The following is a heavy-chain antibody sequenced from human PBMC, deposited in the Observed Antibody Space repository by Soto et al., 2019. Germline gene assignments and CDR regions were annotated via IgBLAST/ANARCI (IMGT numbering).Heavy chain of an antibody. CDR3: ARDSPASRYVVVTAMSLMDV. CDR2: TYYRSKWYN. J-gene: IGHJ6*02. Sequence: SQTLSLPCAISGDSVSSNSAAWNWIRQSPSRGLEWLGRTYYRSKWYNDYAVSVKSRITINPDTSKNQFSLQLNSVTPEDTAVYYCARDSPASRYVVVTAMSLMDVWGQGTTVTVSS. CDR1: GDSVSSNSAA. V-gene: IGHV6-1*01. D-gene: IGHD2-21*02.